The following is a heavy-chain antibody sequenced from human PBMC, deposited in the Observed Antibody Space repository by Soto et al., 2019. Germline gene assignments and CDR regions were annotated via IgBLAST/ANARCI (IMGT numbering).Heavy chain of an antibody. D-gene: IGHD3-16*01. CDR2: IYFNGNT. V-gene: IGHV4-59*01. J-gene: IGHJ4*02. CDR3: ASVTFGGVVLAH. CDR1: AASFSKYY. Sequence: PSETLSLTCTVSAASFSKYYWSWIRQPPGKGLEWIGYIYFNGNTNYNPSLKRRVTISIDMSKKQISLNLTSVTDADTAVYYCASVTFGGVVLAHWGQGTLVTVSS.